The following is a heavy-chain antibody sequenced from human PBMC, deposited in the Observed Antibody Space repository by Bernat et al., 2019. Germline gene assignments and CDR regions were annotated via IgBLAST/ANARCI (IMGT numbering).Heavy chain of an antibody. CDR2: ISWNSGSI. J-gene: IGHJ5*02. D-gene: IGHD3-9*01. CDR1: GFTFDDYA. CDR3: AKAGYLTGYAGGWFDP. Sequence: EVQLVESGGGLVQPGRSLRLSCAASGFTFDDYAMHWVRQAPGKGLEWVSGISWNSGSICYADSVKGRFTISRDNAKNSLYLQMNSLRAEDTALYYCAKAGYLTGYAGGWFDPWGQGTLVTVSS. V-gene: IGHV3-9*01.